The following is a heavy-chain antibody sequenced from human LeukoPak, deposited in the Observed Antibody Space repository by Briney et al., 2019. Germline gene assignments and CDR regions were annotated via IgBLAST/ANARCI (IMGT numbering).Heavy chain of an antibody. Sequence: GGSLRLSCAASGFTFSSYGMHWVRQAPGKGLEWVAVISYDGSNKYYADSVKGRFTISRDNSKNTLYLQMNSLRAEDTAVYYCAKGDSSGYSADYWGQGTLVTVSS. V-gene: IGHV3-30*18. J-gene: IGHJ4*02. CDR2: ISYDGSNK. CDR1: GFTFSSYG. CDR3: AKGDSSGYSADY. D-gene: IGHD3-22*01.